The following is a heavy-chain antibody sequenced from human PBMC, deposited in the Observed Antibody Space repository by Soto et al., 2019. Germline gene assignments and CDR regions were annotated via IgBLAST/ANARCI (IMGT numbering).Heavy chain of an antibody. CDR1: GFIFSDYA. D-gene: IGHD6-19*01. V-gene: IGHV3-23*01. J-gene: IGHJ4*02. CDR2: IGVSGGDT. CDR3: VKRAVTGVWWFFDH. Sequence: EVQLLESGGDLVQPGGSLRLSCVASGFIFSDYAMTWVRQAPGKGLEWVSTIGVSGGDTYYAASVKGRFTITRDNSKNTVYVQMNSLRAEDTAVYYCVKRAVTGVWWFFDHWGQGALVAVSS.